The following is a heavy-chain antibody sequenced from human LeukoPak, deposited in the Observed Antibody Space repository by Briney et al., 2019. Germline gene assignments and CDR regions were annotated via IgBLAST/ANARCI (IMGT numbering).Heavy chain of an antibody. J-gene: IGHJ3*02. V-gene: IGHV3-48*01. CDR1: GFTFSSYS. D-gene: IGHD5-18*01. CDR3: ARARSSYGYGDAFDI. CDR2: ISSSSSTI. Sequence: PGGSLRLSCAASGFTFSSYSMNWVRQAPGKGLEWVSYISSSSSTIYYADSVKGRFTTSRDNSKNTLYLQMNSLRAEDTAVYYCARARSSYGYGDAFDIWGQGTMVTVSS.